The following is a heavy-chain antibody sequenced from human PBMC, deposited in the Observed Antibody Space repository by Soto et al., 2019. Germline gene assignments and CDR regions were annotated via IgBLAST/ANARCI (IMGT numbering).Heavy chain of an antibody. CDR1: GFTVSSNY. CDR2: IYSGGST. CDR3: ARSTHYWFDP. V-gene: IGHV3-66*01. J-gene: IGHJ5*02. Sequence: HPGGSLRLSCAASGFTVSSNYMSWVRQAPGKGLEWVSVIYSGGSTYYADSVKGRFTISRDNSKNTLYLQMNSLRAEDTAVYYCARSTHYWFDPWGQGTLVTVSS.